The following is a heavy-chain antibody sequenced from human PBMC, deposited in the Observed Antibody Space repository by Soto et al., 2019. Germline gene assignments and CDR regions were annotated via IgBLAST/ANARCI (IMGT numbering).Heavy chain of an antibody. CDR2: IYDSGST. Sequence: QLQLRESGPGLVKPSETLSLTCTVSGGSISGGVGGLYYWSWIRQPPGKGLEWIGYIYDSGSTYDNPSLKSRMTISVATSKNLSSRRLSSVTAADTAVYYCAREVIPLTTDLYFDLWGRGTLVTVSS. V-gene: IGHV4-30-4*01. CDR1: GGSISGGVGGLYY. J-gene: IGHJ2*01. D-gene: IGHD4-17*01. CDR3: AREVIPLTTDLYFDL.